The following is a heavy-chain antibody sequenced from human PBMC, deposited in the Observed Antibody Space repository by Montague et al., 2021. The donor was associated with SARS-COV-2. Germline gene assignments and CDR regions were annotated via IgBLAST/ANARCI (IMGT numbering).Heavy chain of an antibody. V-gene: IGHV3-53*01. CDR1: GFSVSNNY. CDR2: IFNGGSS. J-gene: IGHJ4*02. CDR3: ARDSGNNNTGYYGLDY. D-gene: IGHD3-22*01. Sequence: SLRLSCAASGFSVSNNYMIWVRRAPGKGLEWVSAIFNGGSSYYADSVMGRFSISRDTYGNMLYLQMNSLRAEDTAAYYCARDSGNNNTGYYGLDYWGQGTLVTVSS.